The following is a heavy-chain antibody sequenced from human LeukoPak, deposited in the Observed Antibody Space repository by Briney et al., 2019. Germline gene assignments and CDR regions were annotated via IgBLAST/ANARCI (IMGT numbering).Heavy chain of an antibody. V-gene: IGHV3-21*01. J-gene: IGHJ3*02. CDR3: ARSSSPCDI. Sequence: GGSLRLSCAASGFIFSSYSMNWVRQAPGKGLEWVSSISSSSSHIFYADSVKGRFTISRDNAKNSLYLQMNSLGAEDTAVYYCARSSSPCDIWGQGTMVTVSS. CDR2: ISSSSSHI. CDR1: GFIFSSYS.